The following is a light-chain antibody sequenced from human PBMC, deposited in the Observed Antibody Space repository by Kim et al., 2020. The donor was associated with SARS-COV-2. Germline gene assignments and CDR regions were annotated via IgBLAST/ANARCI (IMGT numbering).Light chain of an antibody. CDR3: QQRSNWWT. CDR2: EAS. CDR1: QRVSSS. Sequence: ALSPGERAPLSCRASQRVSSSLAWYQHKPGQAPRLLIYEASNRATGIPARFSGSGSGTDFTLTISSLEAEDFAVYYCQQRSNWWTFGQGTKVDIK. J-gene: IGKJ1*01. V-gene: IGKV3-11*01.